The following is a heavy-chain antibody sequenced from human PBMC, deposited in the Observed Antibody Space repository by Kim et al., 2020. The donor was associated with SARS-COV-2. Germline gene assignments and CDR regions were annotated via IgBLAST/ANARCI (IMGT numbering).Heavy chain of an antibody. Sequence: LKSRVTISVDTSKNQFSLKLSSVTAADTAVYYCARQGPGVVVVVAARFDPWGQGTLVTVSS. D-gene: IGHD2-15*01. CDR3: ARQGPGVVVVVAARFDP. J-gene: IGHJ5*02. V-gene: IGHV4-39*01.